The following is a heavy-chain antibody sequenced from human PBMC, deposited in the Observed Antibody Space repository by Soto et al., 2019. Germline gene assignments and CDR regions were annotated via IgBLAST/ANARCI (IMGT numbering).Heavy chain of an antibody. CDR1: GFSISSGGYY. D-gene: IGHD4-17*01. V-gene: IGHV4-31*03. J-gene: IGHJ6*03. Sequence: PSETLSLTCTVSGFSISSGGYYWSWIRQHPGKGLEWIGYIYYSGSTYYNPSLKSRVTISVDTSKNQFSLKLSSVTAADTAVYYCARFHGGFPLYYYYYYMDVWGKGTTVTVSS. CDR2: IYYSGST. CDR3: ARFHGGFPLYYYYYYMDV.